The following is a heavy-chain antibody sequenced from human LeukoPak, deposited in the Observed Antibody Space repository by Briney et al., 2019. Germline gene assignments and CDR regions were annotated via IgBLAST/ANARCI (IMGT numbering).Heavy chain of an antibody. CDR1: GGSISSYY. Sequence: SETLSLTCTVSGGSISSYYWSWIRQPAGKGLECIGRIYTSGSTNYNPSLKSRVTMSVDTSKNQFSLKLSSVTAADTAVYYCARAKQLGSGYYYYYMDVWGKGTTVTVSS. V-gene: IGHV4-4*07. J-gene: IGHJ6*03. CDR2: IYTSGST. D-gene: IGHD6-6*01. CDR3: ARAKQLGSGYYYYYMDV.